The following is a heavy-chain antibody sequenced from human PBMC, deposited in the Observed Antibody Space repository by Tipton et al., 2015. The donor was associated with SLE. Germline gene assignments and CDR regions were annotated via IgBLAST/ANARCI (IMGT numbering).Heavy chain of an antibody. J-gene: IGHJ4*02. CDR2: IQPDGSET. CDR1: GFTFSNYW. CDR3: ARDLFDY. Sequence: SLRLSCAASGFTFSNYWMTWVRQAPGKGLEWVANIQPDGSETHYVDSVRGRFTISRDNAENSLYLQMSSLRADDTAVYYCARDLFDYWGQGILVTVSS. V-gene: IGHV3-7*01.